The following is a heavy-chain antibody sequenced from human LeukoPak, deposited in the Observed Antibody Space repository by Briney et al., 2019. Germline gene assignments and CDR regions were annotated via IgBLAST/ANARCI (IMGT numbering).Heavy chain of an antibody. CDR3: ARNPVGSSIDY. D-gene: IGHD2-21*01. Sequence: SETLSLTCTVSGGSISSGGYYWSWIRQPPGKGLEWIGYIYHSGSTYYNPSLKSRVTISVDRSKNQFSLKLSSVTAADTAVYYCARNPVGSSIDYWGQGTLVTVSS. CDR2: IYHSGST. CDR1: GGSISSGGYY. J-gene: IGHJ4*02. V-gene: IGHV4-30-2*01.